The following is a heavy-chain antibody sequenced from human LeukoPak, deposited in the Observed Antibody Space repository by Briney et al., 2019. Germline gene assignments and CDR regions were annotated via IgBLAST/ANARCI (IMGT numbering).Heavy chain of an antibody. Sequence: ASVKVSCKASGYTFTGYYMHWVRQAPGQGLEWMGWINPNSGGTNYAQKFQGRVTMTRNTSISTAYMELSSLRSEDTAVYYCARAPYSSSFDPWGQGTLVTVSS. D-gene: IGHD6-6*01. CDR3: ARAPYSSSFDP. CDR2: INPNSGGT. V-gene: IGHV1-2*02. CDR1: GYTFTGYY. J-gene: IGHJ5*02.